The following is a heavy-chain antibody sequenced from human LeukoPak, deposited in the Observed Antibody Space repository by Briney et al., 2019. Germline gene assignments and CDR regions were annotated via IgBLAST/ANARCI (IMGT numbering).Heavy chain of an antibody. CDR3: ASIRYYDFWSGYYTGDYYGMDV. CDR1: GGSISSYY. CDR2: IYYSGST. D-gene: IGHD3-3*01. J-gene: IGHJ6*02. V-gene: IGHV4-59*08. Sequence: SETLPLTCTVSGGSISSYYWSWIRQPPGKGLEWIGYIYYSGSTNYNPSLKSRVTISVDTSKNQFSLKLSSVTAADTAVYYCASIRYYDFWSGYYTGDYYGMDVWGQGTTVTVSS.